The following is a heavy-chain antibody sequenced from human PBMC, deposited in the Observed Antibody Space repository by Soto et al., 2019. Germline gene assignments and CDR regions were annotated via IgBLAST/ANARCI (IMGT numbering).Heavy chain of an antibody. D-gene: IGHD6-25*01. CDR2: IIPILGIA. V-gene: IGHV1-69*02. Sequence: QVQLVQSGAEVKKPGSSVKVSCKASGGTFSSYTISWVRQAPGQGLEWVGRIIPILGIANYAQTFQGRDAITADKSTSTAYMELSSLRSDDTAVYYCAVGHVRDGYNGPFDFWGKGTRVTVSS. J-gene: IGHJ4*02. CDR3: AVGHVRDGYNGPFDF. CDR1: GGTFSSYT.